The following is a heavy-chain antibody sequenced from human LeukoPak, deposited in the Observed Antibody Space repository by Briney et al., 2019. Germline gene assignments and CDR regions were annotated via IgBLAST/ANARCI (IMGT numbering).Heavy chain of an antibody. J-gene: IGHJ4*02. CDR2: IYYSGST. D-gene: IGHD4-17*01. V-gene: IGHV4-59*01. CDR1: GGSISSYY. CDR3: ARGSYGDYVSPFDY. Sequence: KPSETLSLTCTVSGGSISSYYWSWIRQPPGKGLEWIGYIYYSGSTNYNPSLKSRVTISVDTSKNQFSLKLSSVTAADTAVYYCARGSYGDYVSPFDYWGQGTLVTVSS.